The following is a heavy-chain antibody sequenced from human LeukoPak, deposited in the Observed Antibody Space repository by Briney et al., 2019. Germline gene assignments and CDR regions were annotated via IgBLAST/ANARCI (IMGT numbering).Heavy chain of an antibody. D-gene: IGHD4/OR15-4a*01. CDR1: GFTFSSYW. V-gene: IGHV3-74*01. CDR2: INSDGSST. CDR3: TRFVYGARADESGGH. J-gene: IGHJ4*02. Sequence: GGSLRLACAASGFTFSSYWMHWVRQAPGKGLVWVSRINSDGSSTSYADSVKGRFTISRDNAKNTLYLQMNSLKTEDTAMYFCTRFVYGARADESGGHWGQGTLVTVSS.